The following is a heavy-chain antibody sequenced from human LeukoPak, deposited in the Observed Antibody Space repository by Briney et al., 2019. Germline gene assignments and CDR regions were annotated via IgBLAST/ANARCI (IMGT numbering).Heavy chain of an antibody. CDR3: AKSAYYDASGYYWEYYFDY. Sequence: PGGSLRLSCVSSGFSFSNYAMSWVRQAPGEGLEWVSSISGSGGSTHYADSVKGRFTITRDKTKNTLYLQMNSLRAEDTAVYYCAKSAYYDASGYYWEYYFDYWGQGTLVTVSS. D-gene: IGHD3-22*01. CDR1: GFSFSNYA. V-gene: IGHV3-23*01. CDR2: ISGSGGST. J-gene: IGHJ4*02.